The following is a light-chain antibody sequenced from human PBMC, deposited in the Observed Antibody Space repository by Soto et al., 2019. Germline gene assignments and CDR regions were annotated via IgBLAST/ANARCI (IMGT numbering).Light chain of an antibody. CDR3: QQYDSSWT. V-gene: IGKV3-20*01. CDR1: QSVPSNF. CDR2: DVS. J-gene: IGKJ1*01. Sequence: EIVLTQSPGTLSLSPGKRATLYCRASQSVPSNFLAWYQQRPGQAPTLLIYDVSRRAAGIPDRFSGSGSGTDFXLTISRLEPEDFAVYYCQQYDSSWT.